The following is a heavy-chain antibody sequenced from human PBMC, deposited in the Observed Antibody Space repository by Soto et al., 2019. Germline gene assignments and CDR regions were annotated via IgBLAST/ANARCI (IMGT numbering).Heavy chain of an antibody. V-gene: IGHV4-31*03. CDR2: IYYSGTT. J-gene: IGHJ6*02. D-gene: IGHD1-26*01. CDR1: GGSFSSDSFI. CDR3: ARDHKWDGMDV. Sequence: SETLSLTCSVSGGSFSSDSFIWSWVRQLPGKGLEWIGYIYYSGTTYYNPSLRSRVIMSVDTSKNQFSLKLSSVTAADTAVYYCARDHKWDGMDVWGQGTTVTVSS.